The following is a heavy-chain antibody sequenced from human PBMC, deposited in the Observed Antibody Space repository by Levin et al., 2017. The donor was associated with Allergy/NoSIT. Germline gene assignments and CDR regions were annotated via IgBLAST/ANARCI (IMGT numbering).Heavy chain of an antibody. CDR1: GYSFTSYW. Sequence: GGSLRLSCKGSGYSFTSYWIGWVRQMPGKGLEWMGIIYPGDSDTRYSPSFQGQVTISADKSISTAYLQWSSLKASDTAMYYCARHDSSSWYVYWGQGTLVTVSS. D-gene: IGHD6-13*01. CDR2: IYPGDSDT. V-gene: IGHV5-51*01. CDR3: ARHDSSSWYVY. J-gene: IGHJ4*02.